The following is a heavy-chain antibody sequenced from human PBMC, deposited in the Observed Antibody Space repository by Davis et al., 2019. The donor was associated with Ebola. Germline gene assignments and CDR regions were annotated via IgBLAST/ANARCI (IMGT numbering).Heavy chain of an antibody. Sequence: GESLKISCSVSGFMFSAYAMYWVRQAPGKGLEWVSTLGTSADTYYADSVKGRFTISRDNSKNTLYLQMNGLRAEDTAIYYCAKDTSNIWFDIWGQGTNVTVSS. D-gene: IGHD1-26*01. CDR1: GFMFSAYA. CDR2: LGTSADT. V-gene: IGHV3-23*01. CDR3: AKDTSNIWFDI. J-gene: IGHJ3*02.